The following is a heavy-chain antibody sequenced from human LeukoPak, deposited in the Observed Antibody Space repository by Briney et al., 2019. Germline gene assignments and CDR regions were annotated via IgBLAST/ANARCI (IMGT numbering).Heavy chain of an antibody. CDR1: GFTFSSYA. CDR3: ARGPEQYCRNTRFLTGDY. Sequence: PGGSLRLSCAASGFTFSSYAMSWVRQAPGKGLEWVSGISGSGGSTYYADSVKGQFTISSDNSKNTLYLQMNSLSGDGQAIYYRARGPEQYCRNTRFLTGDYWGQGTLVTVSS. J-gene: IGHJ4*02. D-gene: IGHD2-2*01. CDR2: ISGSGGST. V-gene: IGHV3-23*01.